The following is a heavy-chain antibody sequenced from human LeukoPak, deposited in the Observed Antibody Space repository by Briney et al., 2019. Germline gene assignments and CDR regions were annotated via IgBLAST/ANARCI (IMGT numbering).Heavy chain of an antibody. Sequence: GESLKISCKGSGYSFTSYRIGWVRQMPGKGLEWMGIIYPGDSDTRYSPSFQGQVTISADKSISTAYLQWSSLKASDTAMYYCARARDYYDSSGSSRCYFDYWGQGTLVTVSS. CDR2: IYPGDSDT. CDR3: ARARDYYDSSGSSRCYFDY. CDR1: GYSFTSYR. J-gene: IGHJ4*02. V-gene: IGHV5-51*01. D-gene: IGHD3-22*01.